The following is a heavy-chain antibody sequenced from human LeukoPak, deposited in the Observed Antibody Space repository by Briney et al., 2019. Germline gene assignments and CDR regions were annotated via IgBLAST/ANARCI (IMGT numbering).Heavy chain of an antibody. CDR2: ISAYGGT. D-gene: IGHD6-19*01. Sequence: SENLSLTCNVSADFFSSYYWSWLRQPAGKGPQWIGRISAYGGTNYSPSLTGRVSLSLDTSKQHLSLKISSMTAADTAVYYCARDLSSGWYYLDPWGQGALVTVSS. V-gene: IGHV4-4*07. CDR1: ADFFSSYY. J-gene: IGHJ4*01. CDR3: ARDLSSGWYYLDP.